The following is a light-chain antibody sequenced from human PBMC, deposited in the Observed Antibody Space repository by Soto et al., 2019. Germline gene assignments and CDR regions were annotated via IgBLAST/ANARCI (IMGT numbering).Light chain of an antibody. J-gene: IGKJ1*01. V-gene: IGKV1-39*01. Sequence: DIQMTQSPSSLSASVGDRFTITCRASQSISSYLNWYQQKPGKAPNLLIYDASRLQSGVPSRFSGSGSGTDFTLTISCLQSEDFATYYCQQYYSYPRTFGQGTKVDIK. CDR2: DAS. CDR3: QQYYSYPRT. CDR1: QSISSY.